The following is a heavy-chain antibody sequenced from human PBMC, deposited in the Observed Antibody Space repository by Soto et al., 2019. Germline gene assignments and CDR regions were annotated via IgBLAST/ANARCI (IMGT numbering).Heavy chain of an antibody. J-gene: IGHJ4*02. D-gene: IGHD1-26*01. CDR2: INGRSNYV. CDR3: AREDGVVGSSSAFDH. CDR1: GFTFSTYT. V-gene: IGHV3-21*01. Sequence: EVQVVESGGGLVKPGGSLRLSCVFSGFTFSTYTMNWVRQAPGRGLEWVSSINGRSNYVYYADSVKGRFTISRDNAKNSLYLQMNRLRAEDTAIYYCAREDGVVGSSSAFDHWGLGTLVTVSS.